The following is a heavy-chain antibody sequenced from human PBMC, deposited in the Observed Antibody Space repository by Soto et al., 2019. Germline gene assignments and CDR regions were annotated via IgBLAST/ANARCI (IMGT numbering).Heavy chain of an antibody. CDR3: ATLGMSPAVPDS. Sequence: QVQLQESGPGLVRPSETLSLTCTVSGGSISSSNWWNWVRQSPGEGLEWIAEIHHSGATNDNPSLKSRVPISTDKSKNQFSLMLTSVTAADTAVYSCATLGMSPAVPDSGGQGSLVTVPS. V-gene: IGHV4-4*02. D-gene: IGHD6-25*01. CDR2: IHHSGAT. J-gene: IGHJ4*02. CDR1: GGSISSSNW.